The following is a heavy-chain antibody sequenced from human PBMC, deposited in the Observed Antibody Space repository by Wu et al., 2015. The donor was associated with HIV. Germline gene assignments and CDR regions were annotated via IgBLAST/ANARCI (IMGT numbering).Heavy chain of an antibody. J-gene: IGHJ4*02. CDR2: INPKTGGA. CDR3: TRSRGFSVHYKSDDYFDH. CDR1: GYTFSDSY. Sequence: QVQLVQSGAEVKKPGASVKVSCKGSGYTFSDSYIYWVRLAPGHGLEWVGWINPKTGGAVYAQNFLGRVTMTSDTSVNSVYMEVTRLKSDDAAVYFCTRSRGFSVHYKSDDYFDHWGQGTPVAVS. D-gene: IGHD3-3*01. V-gene: IGHV1-2*02.